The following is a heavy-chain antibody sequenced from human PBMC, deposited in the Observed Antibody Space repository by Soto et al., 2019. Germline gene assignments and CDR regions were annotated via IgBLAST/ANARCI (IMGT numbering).Heavy chain of an antibody. D-gene: IGHD3-3*01. Sequence: QVQLQESGPGLVKPSETLSLTCTVSGGSVSSGSYYWSWIRQPPGKGLEWIGYIYYSGSTNYNPSLKSRVTISVDPSKNQFSLKLSSVTAADTAVYYCARVSGVDCYGYYGGMDVWGQGTTVTVSS. J-gene: IGHJ6*02. V-gene: IGHV4-61*01. CDR3: ARVSGVDCYGYYGGMDV. CDR2: IYYSGST. CDR1: GGSVSSGSYY.